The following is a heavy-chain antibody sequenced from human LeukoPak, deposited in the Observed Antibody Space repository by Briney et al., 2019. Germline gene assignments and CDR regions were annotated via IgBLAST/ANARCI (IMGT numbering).Heavy chain of an antibody. CDR3: ARVYRVGATIYYFDY. J-gene: IGHJ4*02. CDR1: GGSISSYY. D-gene: IGHD1-26*01. CDR2: IYYSGST. V-gene: IGHV4-59*01. Sequence: PSETLSLTCTVSGGSISSYYWSWIRQPPGKGLEWIGYIYYSGSTNYNPSLKSRVNISVDTSKNQFSLKLSSVTAADTAVYYCARVYRVGATIYYFDYWGQGTLVTVSS.